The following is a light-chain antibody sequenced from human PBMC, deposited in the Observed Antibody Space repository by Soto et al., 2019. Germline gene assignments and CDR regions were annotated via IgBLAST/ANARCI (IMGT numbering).Light chain of an antibody. V-gene: IGKV1-6*01. CDR2: GAS. J-gene: IGKJ2*01. Sequence: AIQMTQSPSSLSASVGDRVTITCRASQGIRNDLGWYQQKSGKAPKLLIYGASSLQSGVPSRFSGSGSGTDFTLTISSLQPEAFATYYCLHDYNYPYTFGQGTKVEIK. CDR1: QGIRND. CDR3: LHDYNYPYT.